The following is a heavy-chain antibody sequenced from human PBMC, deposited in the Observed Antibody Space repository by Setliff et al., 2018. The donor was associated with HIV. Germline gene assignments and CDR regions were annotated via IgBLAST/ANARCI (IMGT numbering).Heavy chain of an antibody. D-gene: IGHD3-10*01. V-gene: IGHV4-34*01. CDR1: GGSFNDYY. CDR3: ARGLNYYGSGSYLPLGY. Sequence: PSETLSLTCAVYGGSFNDYYWTWIRQPPGKGLEWIGEIDHSGSTKYHASLKSRVTMSIDTSKNQISLKLSSVTAADTAVYYCARGLNYYGSGSYLPLGYWGQGTLVTVSS. J-gene: IGHJ4*02. CDR2: IDHSGST.